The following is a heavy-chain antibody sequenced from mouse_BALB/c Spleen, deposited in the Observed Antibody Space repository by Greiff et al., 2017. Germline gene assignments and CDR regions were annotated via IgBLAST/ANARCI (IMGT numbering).Heavy chain of an antibody. J-gene: IGHJ3*01. V-gene: IGHV1-55*01. CDR1: GYNFTSYW. D-gene: IGHD1-1*01. CDR3: ARTYMDYGSTSWFAY. CDR2: IYPGGGYT. Sequence: QVQLQQPGAELVKPGTSVKLSCKASGYNFTSYWINWVKLRPGHGLEWIGDIYPGGGYTNYNEKFKGKATLTADTSSSTAYMQLSSLTSEDSAVYFCARTYMDYGSTSWFAYWGQGTLVTVSA.